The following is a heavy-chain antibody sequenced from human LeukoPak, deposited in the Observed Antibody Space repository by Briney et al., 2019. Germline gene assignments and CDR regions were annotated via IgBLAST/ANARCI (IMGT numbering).Heavy chain of an antibody. D-gene: IGHD4-17*01. J-gene: IGHJ5*02. CDR3: ARAVYGDYGWFDP. Sequence: GASVKVSCKASGYTFTSYYIHWVRQAPGQGLEWMGVINTSGGTTTYAQNFQDRVTMTRDMSTTTVYMELSSLRSEDTAVYYCARAVYGDYGWFDPWGQGTLVTVSS. V-gene: IGHV1-46*01. CDR1: GYTFTSYY. CDR2: INTSGGTT.